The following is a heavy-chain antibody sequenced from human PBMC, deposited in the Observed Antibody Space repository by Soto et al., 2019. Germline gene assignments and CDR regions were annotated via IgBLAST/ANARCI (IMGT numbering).Heavy chain of an antibody. CDR2: INHSGGST. V-gene: IGHV1-46*03. J-gene: IGHJ4*02. D-gene: IGHD6-13*01. CDR3: ARVPSPYSSSWTYNY. Sequence: EASVKVSCKASGDTFTRYHIHWLRQAPGQGHEWMGMINHSGGSTTYAQKFQGRVTMTRDTSTSTVYMELSSLRSEDPAVYYCARVPSPYSSSWTYNYSAQGTLVTVSS. CDR1: GDTFTRYH.